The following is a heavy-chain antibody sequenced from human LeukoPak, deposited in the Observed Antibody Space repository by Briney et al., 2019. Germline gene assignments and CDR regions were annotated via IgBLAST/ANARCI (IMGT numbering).Heavy chain of an antibody. CDR3: AREGPVLRYFDL. D-gene: IGHD3-9*01. CDR2: INWNGGST. V-gene: IGHV3-20*01. Sequence: GGSLRLSCAASGFTFDYYGMSWVRQAPGKGLEWVSGINWNGGSTGYADSVKGRFTISRDNDKNSLYLQMNSLRAEDTALYHCAREGPVLRYFDLWGRGTLVTVSS. J-gene: IGHJ2*01. CDR1: GFTFDYYG.